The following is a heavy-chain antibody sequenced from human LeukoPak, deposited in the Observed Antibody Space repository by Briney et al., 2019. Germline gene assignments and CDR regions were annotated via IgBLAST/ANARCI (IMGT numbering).Heavy chain of an antibody. D-gene: IGHD3-9*01. V-gene: IGHV3-21*01. CDR3: ARGHQTYYDILTGQGGLDY. CDR2: ISSISSYI. CDR1: GFTFSSYS. Sequence: GGSLRLSCAASGFTFSSYSMNWVRQAPGKGLEWVSSISSISSYIYYADSVKGRFTISRDNAKNSLYLQMDSLRAEDTAVYYCARGHQTYYDILTGQGGLDYWGQGTLVTVSS. J-gene: IGHJ4*02.